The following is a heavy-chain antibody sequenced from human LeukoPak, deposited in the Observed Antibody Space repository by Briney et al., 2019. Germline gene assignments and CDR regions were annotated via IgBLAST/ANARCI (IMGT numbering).Heavy chain of an antibody. D-gene: IGHD6-13*01. CDR3: AKAASSSWPSYYYGMDV. Sequence: GGSLRFSCAASGFIFSSYSMSWVRQAPGKGLEWVSVITGSGGNTYYADSVKGRFTISKDNSKNTVYLQMSSLRVDDTAVYYCAKAASSSWPSYYYGMDVWGQGTTVTVSS. CDR2: ITGSGGNT. V-gene: IGHV3-23*01. J-gene: IGHJ6*02. CDR1: GFIFSSYS.